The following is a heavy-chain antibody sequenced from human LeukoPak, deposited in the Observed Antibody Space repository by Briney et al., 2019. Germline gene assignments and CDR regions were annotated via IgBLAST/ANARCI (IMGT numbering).Heavy chain of an antibody. CDR3: AKRTHLTGGVFDI. V-gene: IGHV3-23*01. CDR1: GFTFSSYA. J-gene: IGHJ3*02. D-gene: IGHD2-8*02. CDR2: IGDSGGST. Sequence: PGGSLRLSCAASGFTFSSYAMSWVRQAPGKGLEWVSAIGDSGGSTYYADSVKGRFTISRDNSKNTLYLQMNSLRAEDTAVYYCAKRTHLTGGVFDIWGQGTMVTVSS.